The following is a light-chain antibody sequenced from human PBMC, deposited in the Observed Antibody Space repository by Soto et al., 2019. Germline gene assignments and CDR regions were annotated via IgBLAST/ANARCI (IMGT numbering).Light chain of an antibody. CDR1: SGHSSSA. Sequence: QLVLTQSPSASGSLGASVKLTGTLRSGHSSSAIAWHQQQPEKGPRYLMKLTSDGSHTKGDGIPDRFSGSSSGAERYLTISNLQSEDEADYYCQTWGSGIVVFGGGTKLTVL. CDR2: LTSDGSH. J-gene: IGLJ2*01. V-gene: IGLV4-69*01. CDR3: QTWGSGIVV.